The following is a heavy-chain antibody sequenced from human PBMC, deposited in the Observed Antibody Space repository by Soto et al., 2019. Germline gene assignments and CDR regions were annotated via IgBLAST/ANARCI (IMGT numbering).Heavy chain of an antibody. CDR2: ISSSSSYI. J-gene: IGHJ4*02. Sequence: EVQLVESGGGLVKPGGSLRLSCAASGFTFSSYSMNWVRQAPGKGLEWVSSISSSSSYIYYADSVKGRFTISRDNAKNSVYLQMNSLRAEETAVYYCARDQPGYSYGYGLGYWGQGTLVTVSS. D-gene: IGHD5-18*01. V-gene: IGHV3-21*01. CDR3: ARDQPGYSYGYGLGY. CDR1: GFTFSSYS.